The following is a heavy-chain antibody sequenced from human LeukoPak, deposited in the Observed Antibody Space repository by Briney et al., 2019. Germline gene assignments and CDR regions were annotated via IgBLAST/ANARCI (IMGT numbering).Heavy chain of an antibody. Sequence: GGSLRLSCAASGFTVSSNYMTWVRQAPGKGLEWVSYISSSSSTIYYADSVKGRFTISRDNAKNSLYLQMNSLRDEDTAVYYCVRDGMTTNDYWGQGTLVTVSS. J-gene: IGHJ4*02. CDR1: GFTVSSNY. CDR2: ISSSSSTI. V-gene: IGHV3-48*02. D-gene: IGHD4-17*01. CDR3: VRDGMTTNDY.